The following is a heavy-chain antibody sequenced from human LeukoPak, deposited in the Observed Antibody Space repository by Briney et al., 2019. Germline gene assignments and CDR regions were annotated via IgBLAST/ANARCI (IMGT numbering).Heavy chain of an antibody. D-gene: IGHD3-9*01. J-gene: IGHJ4*02. Sequence: SETLSLTCTVSGGSISSYYWSWIRQPPGKGLEWIGYIYYSGSTNYNPSLKSRVTISVDTSKNQFSLNLRSATAADTAVYYCARGDILTGYSYWGQGTLVTVSS. CDR1: GGSISSYY. CDR3: ARGDILTGYSY. V-gene: IGHV4-59*12. CDR2: IYYSGST.